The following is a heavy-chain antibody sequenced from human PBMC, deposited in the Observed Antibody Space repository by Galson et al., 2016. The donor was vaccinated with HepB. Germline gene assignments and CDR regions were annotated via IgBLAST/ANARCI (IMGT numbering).Heavy chain of an antibody. CDR1: GYTFTTFG. CDR3: ARDRSLTPGGSYYYGMHV. CDR2: IRADDGKT. Sequence: SVKVSCKASGYTFTTFGISWVRQAPGQGPEWMGWIRADDGKTEYAQKLQDRVTMTTDTSTSTAYMELRSLRSDDTAVYFCARDRSLTPGGSYYYGMHVWGQGTAVTVSS. D-gene: IGHD6-13*01. J-gene: IGHJ6*02. V-gene: IGHV1-18*01.